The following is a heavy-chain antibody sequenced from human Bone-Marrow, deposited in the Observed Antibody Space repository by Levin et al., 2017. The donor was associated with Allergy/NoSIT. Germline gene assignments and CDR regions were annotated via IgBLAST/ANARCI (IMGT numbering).Heavy chain of an antibody. D-gene: IGHD4-17*01. Sequence: GGSLRLSCAASGFTFSGSAMHWVRQAPGKGLEWVGRIRSKANSYATAYAASVKGRFTISRDDSKNTAYLQMNSLKTEDTAVYYCTRTRAENDYGDLGYWGQGTLVTVSS. CDR3: TRTRAENDYGDLGY. J-gene: IGHJ4*02. V-gene: IGHV3-73*01. CDR2: IRSKANSYAT. CDR1: GFTFSGSA.